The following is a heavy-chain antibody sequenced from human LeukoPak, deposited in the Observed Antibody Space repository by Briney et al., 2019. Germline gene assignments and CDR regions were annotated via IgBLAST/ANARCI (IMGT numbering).Heavy chain of an antibody. V-gene: IGHV3-74*01. CDR2: IKSDGSST. Sequence: GGSLRLSCAASGFTLSRYWMHWVRQAPGKGLVWVSCIKSDGSSTSIADSAKGRFTISRDNAKNTVYLQMNSLRAEDTAVYYCVRDNRSYNFDYWGQGTLVTVSS. D-gene: IGHD1-26*01. CDR3: VRDNRSYNFDY. CDR1: GFTLSRYW. J-gene: IGHJ4*02.